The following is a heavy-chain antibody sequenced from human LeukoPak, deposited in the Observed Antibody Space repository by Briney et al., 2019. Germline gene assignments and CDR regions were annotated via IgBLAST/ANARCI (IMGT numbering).Heavy chain of an antibody. CDR3: AAGRIAVAGYYYYGMDV. CDR1: GGTFSSYA. D-gene: IGHD6-19*01. J-gene: IGHJ6*02. Sequence: ASVKVSCEASGGTFSSYAISWVRQAPGQGLEWMGGIIPIFGTANYAQKFQGRVTITADESTSTAYMELSSLRSEDTAVYYCAAGRIAVAGYYYYGMDVWGQGTTVTVSS. CDR2: IIPIFGTA. V-gene: IGHV1-69*13.